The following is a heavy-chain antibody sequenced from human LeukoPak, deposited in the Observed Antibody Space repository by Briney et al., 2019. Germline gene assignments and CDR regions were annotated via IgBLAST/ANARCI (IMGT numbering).Heavy chain of an antibody. D-gene: IGHD3-10*02. CDR2: INSRGSTI. CDR1: GFTFSSYS. Sequence: GGSLRLSCAASGFTFSSYSMNWVRQAPGKGLEWVSYINSRGSTIYYADSVKGRFTISRDNAKNSLFPQMNSLRGEDTAVYYCAELGITMIGGVWGKGTTVTISS. CDR3: AELGITMIGGV. V-gene: IGHV3-48*01. J-gene: IGHJ6*04.